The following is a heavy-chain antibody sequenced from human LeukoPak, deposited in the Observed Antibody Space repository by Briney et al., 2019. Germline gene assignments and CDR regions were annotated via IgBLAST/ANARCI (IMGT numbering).Heavy chain of an antibody. CDR2: IYPGDPDT. CDR1: GYSFTSYW. Sequence: GESLKISCKGSGYSFTSYWIGWVRQMPGKGLEWMGIIYPGDPDTRYSPSFQGQVTISADKSISTAYLQWSSLKASDTAMYYCATSALAAAGGYYYGMDVWGQGTTVTVSS. CDR3: ATSALAAAGGYYYGMDV. D-gene: IGHD6-13*01. J-gene: IGHJ6*02. V-gene: IGHV5-51*01.